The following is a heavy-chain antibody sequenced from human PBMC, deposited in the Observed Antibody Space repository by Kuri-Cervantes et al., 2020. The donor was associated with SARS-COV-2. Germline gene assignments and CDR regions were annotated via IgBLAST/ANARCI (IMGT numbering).Heavy chain of an antibody. CDR2: IYYSGTT. CDR1: GGSIRSSSYY. Sequence: SETLSLTCTASGGSIRSSSYYWGWIRQPPGKDLEWIGSIYYSGTTYYNPSLKSRVTISIDTSKNQFSLKLSSVTAADTAVYYCASLSYCSSTSCYSSIEYFQHWGQGTLVTVSS. CDR3: ASLSYCSSTSCYSSIEYFQH. J-gene: IGHJ1*01. D-gene: IGHD2-2*01. V-gene: IGHV4-39*07.